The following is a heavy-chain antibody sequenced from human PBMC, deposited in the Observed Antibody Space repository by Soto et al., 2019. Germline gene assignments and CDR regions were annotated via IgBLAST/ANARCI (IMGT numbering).Heavy chain of an antibody. D-gene: IGHD4-17*01. CDR2: IYYSGST. CDR3: ARVLLYGHYPLIDY. V-gene: IGHV4-59*01. Sequence: SETLSLTCTVSGGSISSYYWSWIRQPPGKGLEWIGYIYYSGSTNYNPSLKSRVTISVDTSKNQFSLKLSSVTAADTAVYYGARVLLYGHYPLIDYWGQGTLVTVFS. CDR1: GGSISSYY. J-gene: IGHJ4*02.